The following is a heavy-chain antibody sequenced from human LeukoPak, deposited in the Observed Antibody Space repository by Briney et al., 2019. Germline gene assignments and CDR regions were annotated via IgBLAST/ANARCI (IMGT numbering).Heavy chain of an antibody. CDR2: IYYSGST. V-gene: IGHV4-39*01. D-gene: IGHD6-19*01. CDR3: ARYGQWLVRSFDY. Sequence: SETLSLTCTVSGGSISSSSYYWGWIRQPPGKGLEWIGSIYYSGSTYYNPSLKSRVTIYVDTSQNQFSLKLSSVTAADTAVYYCARYGQWLVRSFDYWGQGALVTVSS. CDR1: GGSISSSSYY. J-gene: IGHJ4*02.